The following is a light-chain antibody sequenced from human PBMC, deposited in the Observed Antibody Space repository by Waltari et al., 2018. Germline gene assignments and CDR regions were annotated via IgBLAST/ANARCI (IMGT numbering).Light chain of an antibody. J-gene: IGKJ2*01. Sequence: EIVLTQSPATLSLSQGERANLSCRASQSVSSYLAWYQQKPGQAPRLLIYDASNRATGIPARFSGSGSGTDFTLTISSLEPEDFAVYYCQQRSNWYTFGQGTKLEIK. CDR3: QQRSNWYT. CDR1: QSVSSY. CDR2: DAS. V-gene: IGKV3-11*01.